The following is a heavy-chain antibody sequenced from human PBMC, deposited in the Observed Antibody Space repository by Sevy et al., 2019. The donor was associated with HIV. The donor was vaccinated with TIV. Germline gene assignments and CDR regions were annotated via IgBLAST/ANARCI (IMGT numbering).Heavy chain of an antibody. J-gene: IGHJ5*02. CDR1: NGSISGYF. D-gene: IGHD4-4*01. Sequence: SETLSLTCVVSNGSISGYFWRWIRQPPGKGLEWIGYISDTGSTNYNPSLKSRVTISVDTSKYQFSLRLSSVTAADTAVYYCARDVYTHRPLGFDPWGQGTLATVSS. V-gene: IGHV4-59*01. CDR3: ARDVYTHRPLGFDP. CDR2: ISDTGST.